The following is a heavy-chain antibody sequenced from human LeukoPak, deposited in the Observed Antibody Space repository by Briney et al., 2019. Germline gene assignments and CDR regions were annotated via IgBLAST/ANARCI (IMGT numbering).Heavy chain of an antibody. CDR2: ISSSSSYI. V-gene: IGHV3-21*03. CDR1: GFTFSSYS. D-gene: IGHD6-19*01. Sequence: PGGSLRLSCAASGFTFSSYSMNWVRQAPGKGLEWVSSISSSSSYIYYADSVKGRFTISRDNAKNSLYLQMNSLRAEDTAVYYCARGSIAVAGTYVYWGQGTLVTVSS. CDR3: ARGSIAVAGTYVY. J-gene: IGHJ4*02.